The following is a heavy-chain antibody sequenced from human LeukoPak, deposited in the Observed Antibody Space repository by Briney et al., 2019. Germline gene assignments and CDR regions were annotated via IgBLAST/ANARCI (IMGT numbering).Heavy chain of an antibody. Sequence: PSETLSLTCTVSGGSISSYYWSWIRQPPGKGLEWIGYIYYSGSTNYNPSLKSRVTISVDTSKNQFSLKLSSVTAADTAVYYCASGYGSGSPPAGFDPWGQGTLVTVSS. CDR2: IYYSGST. J-gene: IGHJ5*02. CDR3: ASGYGSGSPPAGFDP. D-gene: IGHD3-10*01. V-gene: IGHV4-59*01. CDR1: GGSISSYY.